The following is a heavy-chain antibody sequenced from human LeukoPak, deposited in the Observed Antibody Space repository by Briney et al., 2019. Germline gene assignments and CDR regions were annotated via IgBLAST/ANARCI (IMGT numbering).Heavy chain of an antibody. D-gene: IGHD5-24*01. Sequence: GGSLRLSCTTSGFIFSNYGMHWVRQAPGKGLEWVAFIRHDGGNKYYADSVKGRCTISRDNSKKTVYLQMNSLRTEDTAAYYCAKDRWLQGYFDYWGQGTLVTVSS. CDR3: AKDRWLQGYFDY. V-gene: IGHV3-30*02. J-gene: IGHJ4*02. CDR2: IRHDGGNK. CDR1: GFIFSNYG.